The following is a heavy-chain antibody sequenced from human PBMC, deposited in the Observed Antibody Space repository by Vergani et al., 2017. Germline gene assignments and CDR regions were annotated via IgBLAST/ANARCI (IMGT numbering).Heavy chain of an antibody. CDR1: GFTVSSNY. D-gene: IGHD3-16*01. J-gene: IGHJ6*03. CDR2: IYSGGST. Sequence: EVQLLESGGGLVQPGGSLRLSCAASGFTVSSNYMSWVRQAPGKGLEWVSVIYSGGSTYYADSVKGRFTISRDNSKNTLYLQMNSLRAEDTAVYYCAGDSPDYARYYYYYMDVWGKGTTVTVSS. CDR3: AGDSPDYARYYYYYMDV. V-gene: IGHV3-66*01.